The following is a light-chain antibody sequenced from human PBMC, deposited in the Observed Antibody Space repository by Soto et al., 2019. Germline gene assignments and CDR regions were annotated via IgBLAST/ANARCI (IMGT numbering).Light chain of an antibody. Sequence: QSALTQPPSASGSPGQSVTISCTGTSSDVGGYNYVSWYQQHPGKAPKVMIYEVNKRPSGVPDRFSGSKSGNTASLTVSGLQAEDEADYYCYSYAGSNNVVFGGGTKVTVL. CDR3: YSYAGSNNVV. V-gene: IGLV2-8*01. CDR2: EVN. J-gene: IGLJ2*01. CDR1: SSDVGGYNY.